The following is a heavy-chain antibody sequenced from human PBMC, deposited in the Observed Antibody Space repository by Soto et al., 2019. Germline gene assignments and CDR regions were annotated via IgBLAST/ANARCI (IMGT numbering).Heavy chain of an antibody. CDR3: AKVGYYDSSGHNWFDP. CDR1: GFTFSSCV. D-gene: IGHD3-22*01. V-gene: IGHV3-23*01. J-gene: IGHJ5*02. Sequence: EVQLLESGGGLVQPGGSLRLSCAVSGFTFSSCVMSWVRQAPGKGLEWVSAISGSGGSTYYADSVKGRFTISRDNSKNTLYLQMNSLRSEDKAVDYCAKVGYYDSSGHNWFDPWGQGTLVTVSS. CDR2: ISGSGGST.